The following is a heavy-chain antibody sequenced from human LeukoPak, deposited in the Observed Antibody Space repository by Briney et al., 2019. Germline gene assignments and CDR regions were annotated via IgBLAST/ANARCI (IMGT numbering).Heavy chain of an antibody. CDR2: IDGDGSRT. D-gene: IGHD3-22*01. Sequence: PGGSLRLSCADSGFTFSHCLMQSVRQAPGKGLVWVSRIDGDGSRTSYADSVKGRFTISRDNAKNTLYLQMNRLRAEDTAMYYCAIASIYFDDRGLHRFVPRGQGTLVTVSS. CDR3: AIASIYFDDRGLHRFVP. V-gene: IGHV3-74*01. CDR1: GFTFSHCL. J-gene: IGHJ5*02.